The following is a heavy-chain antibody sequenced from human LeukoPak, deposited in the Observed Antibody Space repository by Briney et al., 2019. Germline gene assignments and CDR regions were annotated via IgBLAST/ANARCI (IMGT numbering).Heavy chain of an antibody. Sequence: GGSLRLSCAASGFTFSGAWMSWVRQAPGKGLQWVARIKSKVDGGTTEYAAPVRGRFTISRDNAKNSLYLQMNSLRAGDTAVYYCASCSGGSCYYDYWGQGTLVTVSS. CDR1: GFTFSGAW. V-gene: IGHV3-15*01. CDR3: ASCSGGSCYYDY. J-gene: IGHJ4*02. CDR2: IKSKVDGGTT. D-gene: IGHD2-15*01.